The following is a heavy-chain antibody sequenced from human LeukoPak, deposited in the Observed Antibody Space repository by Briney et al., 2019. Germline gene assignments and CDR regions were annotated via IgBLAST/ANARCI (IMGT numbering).Heavy chain of an antibody. CDR2: IKQDGSEK. CDR1: GFTFSSYA. J-gene: IGHJ4*02. V-gene: IGHV3-7*01. CDR3: AREVGATA. D-gene: IGHD1-26*01. Sequence: PGGSLRLSCAASGFTFSSYAMTWVRQAPGKGLEWVANIKQDGSEKYYVDSVKGRFTISRDNAKNSLYLQMNSLRAEDTAVYYCAREVGATAWGQGTLVTVSS.